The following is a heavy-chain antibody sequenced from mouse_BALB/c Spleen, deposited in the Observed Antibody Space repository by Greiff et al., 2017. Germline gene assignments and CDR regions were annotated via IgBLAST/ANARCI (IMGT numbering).Heavy chain of an antibody. J-gene: IGHJ3*01. D-gene: IGHD2-10*01. CDR1: GDSITSGY. Sequence: EVKLVESGPSLVKPSQTLSLTCSVTGDSITSGYWNWIRKFPGNKLEYMGYISYSGSTYYNPSLKSRISITRDTSKNQYYLQLNSVTTEDTATYYCARGPYYGNYPWFAYWGQGTLVTVSA. CDR3: ARGPYYGNYPWFAY. CDR2: ISYSGST. V-gene: IGHV3-8*02.